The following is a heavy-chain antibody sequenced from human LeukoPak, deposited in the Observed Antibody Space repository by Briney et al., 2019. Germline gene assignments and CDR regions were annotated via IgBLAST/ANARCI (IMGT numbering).Heavy chain of an antibody. CDR3: VRENNIGGAFDF. J-gene: IGHJ4*02. CDR2: IYVSGNT. CDR1: GGSISTYY. V-gene: IGHV4-4*07. Sequence: PSETLSLTCNVPGGSISTYYWSWVRQSAGRGLEWIGRIYVSGNTNDNPSLRSRVAMSVDKSKNQFFLNLSSVTAADTAVYYCVRENNIGGAFDFWGQGTLVTVSS. D-gene: IGHD5-12*01.